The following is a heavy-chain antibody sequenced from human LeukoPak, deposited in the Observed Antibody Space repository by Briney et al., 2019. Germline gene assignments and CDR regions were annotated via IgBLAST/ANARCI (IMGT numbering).Heavy chain of an antibody. CDR3: ARVGYSNSYDY. D-gene: IGHD1-26*01. Sequence: GASVNVSCKASGYTFTNFDINWVRQATGQGLEWMGWMNPNTGNAGYAQKFQDRVTITWDASITTAYMDLSSLRSEDTAVYYCARVGYSNSYDYWGQGTLVTVSS. J-gene: IGHJ4*02. V-gene: IGHV1-8*03. CDR1: GYTFTNFD. CDR2: MNPNTGNA.